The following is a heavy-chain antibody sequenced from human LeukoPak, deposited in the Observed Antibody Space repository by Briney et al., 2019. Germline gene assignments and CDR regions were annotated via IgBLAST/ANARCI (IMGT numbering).Heavy chain of an antibody. D-gene: IGHD3-16*01. CDR1: EFTFSSFA. Sequence: GGSLRLSCAASEFTFSSFAMSWVRQAPGKGLEWVSYIRGGGAGALYADSVRGRFTISRDNSKSTLYLQMNSLRVEDTAVYYCAKCAQSYGNDAFDTWSPGTMVTVSS. CDR2: IRGGGAGA. V-gene: IGHV3-23*01. J-gene: IGHJ3*02. CDR3: AKCAQSYGNDAFDT.